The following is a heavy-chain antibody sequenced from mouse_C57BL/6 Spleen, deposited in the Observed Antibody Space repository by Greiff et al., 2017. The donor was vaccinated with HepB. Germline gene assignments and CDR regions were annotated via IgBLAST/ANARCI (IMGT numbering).Heavy chain of an antibody. CDR3: ARGVDGYSWYFDV. V-gene: IGHV1-64*01. CDR1: GYTFTSYW. D-gene: IGHD2-3*01. J-gene: IGHJ1*03. CDR2: IHPNSGST. Sequence: QVQLQQPGAELVKPGASVKLSCKASGYTFTSYWMHWVKQRPGQGLEWIGMIHPNSGSTNYNEKFKSKATLTVDKSSSTDYMQLSSLTSEDSAVYYCARGVDGYSWYFDVWGTGTTVTVSS.